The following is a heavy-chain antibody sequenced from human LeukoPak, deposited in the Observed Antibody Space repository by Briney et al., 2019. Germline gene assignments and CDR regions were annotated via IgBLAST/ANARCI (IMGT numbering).Heavy chain of an antibody. CDR1: GGTFSSYV. CDR2: IIPILGIA. CDR3: ARAVHGGFLYYFDY. V-gene: IGHV1-69*04. J-gene: IGHJ4*02. D-gene: IGHD3-3*01. Sequence: GASVKVSCKASGGTFSSYVISWVRQAPGQGLEWMGRIIPILGIANYAQKFQGRVTITADKSTSTAYMELSSLRSEGTAVYYCARAVHGGFLYYFDYWGQGTLVTVSS.